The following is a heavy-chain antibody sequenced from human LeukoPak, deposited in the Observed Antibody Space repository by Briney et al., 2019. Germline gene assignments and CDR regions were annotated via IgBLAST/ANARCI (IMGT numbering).Heavy chain of an antibody. CDR1: GVSISSYY. V-gene: IGHV4-4*08. J-gene: IGHJ6*03. CDR3: ARGHYGNYRAYYYYMDV. CDR2: IYTSEIT. Sequence: SETLSLTCTVSGVSISSYYWSWIRQPPGKGLEWIGCIYTSEITNYNPSLKSRVTMSVDTSKNQFSLRLSSVTAADTAVYYCARGHYGNYRAYYYYMDVWGKGTTVTVSS. D-gene: IGHD4-17*01.